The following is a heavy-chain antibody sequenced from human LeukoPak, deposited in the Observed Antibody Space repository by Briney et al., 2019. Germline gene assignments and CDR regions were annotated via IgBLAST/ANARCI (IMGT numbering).Heavy chain of an antibody. CDR1: GFTVSSNY. CDR3: ARERSPEIELAGTIFNY. CDR2: IYSGGSP. Sequence: GGSLRLSCAASGFTVSSNYMSWVRQAPGKGLEWVSVIYSGGSPYYAEYVQGRFTLSRHNSKNTLYLQMKSLRAEDTGVYHCARERSPEIELAGTIFNYWGRGALATVSS. D-gene: IGHD6-19*01. V-gene: IGHV3-66*01. J-gene: IGHJ4*02.